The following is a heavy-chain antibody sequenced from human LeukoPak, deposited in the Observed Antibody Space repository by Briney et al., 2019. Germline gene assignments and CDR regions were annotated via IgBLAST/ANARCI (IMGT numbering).Heavy chain of an antibody. Sequence: PGGSLRLSCAASGFTFCSYAMSWLRQAPGMGLEWVSDISGSGGSRYYADSVKGRFTISRDNSKNTLYLPMNSLRAEDTAVYCCAKIPGYSSGWYDWKPGYFDYWGQGTLVTVSS. CDR1: GFTFCSYA. V-gene: IGHV3-23*01. CDR3: AKIPGYSSGWYDWKPGYFDY. CDR2: ISGSGGSR. J-gene: IGHJ4*02. D-gene: IGHD6-19*01.